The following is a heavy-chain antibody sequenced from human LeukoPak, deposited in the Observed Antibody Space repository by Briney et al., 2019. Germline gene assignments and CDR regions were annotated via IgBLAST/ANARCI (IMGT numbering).Heavy chain of an antibody. D-gene: IGHD6-13*01. V-gene: IGHV4-59*01. CDR3: ARAGSSSWYYFDY. J-gene: IGHJ4*02. CDR2: IYYSGST. CDR1: GGSISNYY. Sequence: SETLSLTCTVSGGSISNYYWNWIRQPPGKGLEWIGYIYYSGSTAYNPSLKSRLTISLDTSKNQFSLKLNSVTAADTAVYYCARAGSSSWYYFDYWGQGTLVTVSS.